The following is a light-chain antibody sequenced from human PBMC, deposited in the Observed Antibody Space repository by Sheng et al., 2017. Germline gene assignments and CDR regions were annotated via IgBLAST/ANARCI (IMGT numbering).Light chain of an antibody. J-gene: IGKJ2*01. Sequence: EIVMTQSPATLSVSPGERATLSCRASQSVSFNLAWYQQRPGQAPRLLIYAASNRATGIPDRFSGSGSGTDFTLTITRLEPEDFAVYYCHQYGSSPPFTFGQGTKLEI. CDR3: HQYGSSPPFT. CDR1: QSVSFN. V-gene: IGKV3-20*01. CDR2: AAS.